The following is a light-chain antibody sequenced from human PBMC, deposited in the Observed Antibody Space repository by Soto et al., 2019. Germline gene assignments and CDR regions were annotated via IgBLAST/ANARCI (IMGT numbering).Light chain of an antibody. Sequence: QSVLTQPAPVSGSPGQSITISCTGTSSDVGAYNFVSWHQQHPGKAPKLMIYNVYDRPSGISYRFSGSKSGNTASLTISGLQGEDEADYYCSSYTSSSTRVFGTGTKVTVL. CDR1: SSDVGAYNF. V-gene: IGLV2-14*03. CDR2: NVY. CDR3: SSYTSSSTRV. J-gene: IGLJ1*01.